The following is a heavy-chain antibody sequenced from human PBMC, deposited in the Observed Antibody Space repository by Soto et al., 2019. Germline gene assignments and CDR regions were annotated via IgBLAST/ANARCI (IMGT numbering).Heavy chain of an antibody. Sequence: VQLVESGGGLVQPGGSLRLSCAASGFTFSNYDMHWVRQAPGKGLEWVSSIGIGGDTYYPGSVKGRFTTSREHAKNSVYLQMTRLRAGDTAVYFCARGTTGAVNWENWFDPWGQGTLVTVSS. CDR3: ARGTTGAVNWENWFDP. CDR1: GFTFSNYD. V-gene: IGHV3-13*04. J-gene: IGHJ5*02. CDR2: IGIGGDT. D-gene: IGHD4-17*01.